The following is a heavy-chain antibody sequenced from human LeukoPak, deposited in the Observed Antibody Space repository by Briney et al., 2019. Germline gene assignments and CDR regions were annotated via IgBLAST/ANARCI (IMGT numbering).Heavy chain of an antibody. CDR2: VNSDGTST. Sequence: GGSLRLSCAASGFTFSSYWMHWVRQAPGKGPVWVSRVNSDGTSTTYADSVEGRFTISRDNAKNTVYLQMNSLRAEDTAIYYCIRTLIVATSPYMDVWGKGTTVTVSS. CDR3: IRTLIVATSPYMDV. CDR1: GFTFSSYW. D-gene: IGHD5-12*01. J-gene: IGHJ6*03. V-gene: IGHV3-74*01.